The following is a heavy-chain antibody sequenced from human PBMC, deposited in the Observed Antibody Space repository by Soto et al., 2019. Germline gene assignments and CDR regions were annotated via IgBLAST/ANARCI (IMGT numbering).Heavy chain of an antibody. J-gene: IGHJ5*02. CDR2: IYYSGST. CDR3: ARDTYSGYYNWKYNWFDP. Sequence: PSETLSLTCTGSGGSISIYYWSWIRQPPGKGLEWIGYIYYSGSTNYNPSLKSRVTISVDTSKNQFSLKLSSVTAADTAVYYCARDTYSGYYNWKYNWFDPWRLGTPVTGSS. V-gene: IGHV4-59*01. CDR1: GGSISIYY. D-gene: IGHD1-20*01.